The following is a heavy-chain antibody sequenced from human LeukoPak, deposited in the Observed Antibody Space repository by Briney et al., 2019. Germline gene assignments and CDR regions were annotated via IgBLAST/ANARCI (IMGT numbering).Heavy chain of an antibody. V-gene: IGHV3-23*01. Sequence: GGSLRLSCAASGFTFSSYAMSWVRQAPGKGLEWVSAISGSGGSTYYADSVKGWFTISRDNSKNTLYLQMNSLRAEDTAVYYCAKEPGVRVYYYGMDVWGQGTTVTVSS. J-gene: IGHJ6*02. CDR2: ISGSGGST. CDR3: AKEPGVRVYYYGMDV. D-gene: IGHD3-10*01. CDR1: GFTFSSYA.